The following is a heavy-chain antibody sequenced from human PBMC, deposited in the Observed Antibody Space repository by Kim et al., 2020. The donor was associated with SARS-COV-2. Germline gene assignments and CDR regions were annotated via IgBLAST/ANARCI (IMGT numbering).Heavy chain of an antibody. D-gene: IGHD5-18*01. CDR3: ARGRGQLWSPLLVYFDY. CDR1: GGSFSGYY. V-gene: IGHV4-34*01. CDR2: INHSGST. Sequence: SETLSLTCAVYGGSFSGYYWSWIRQPPGKGLEWIGEINHSGSTNYNPSLKSRVTISVDTSKNQFSLKLSSVPAADTAVYYCARGRGQLWSPLLVYFDYRGQGTLVTVSS. J-gene: IGHJ4*02.